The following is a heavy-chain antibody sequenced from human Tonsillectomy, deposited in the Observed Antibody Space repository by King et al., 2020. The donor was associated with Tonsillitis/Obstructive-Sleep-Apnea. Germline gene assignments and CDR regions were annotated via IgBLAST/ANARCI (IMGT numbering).Heavy chain of an antibody. D-gene: IGHD6-6*01. CDR2: IYYIGST. V-gene: IGHV4-59*01. J-gene: IGHJ4*02. CDR1: GGSISSYY. Sequence: VQLQESGPGLVKPSETLSLTCTVSGGSISSYYWSWIRQPPGKGLEWIGYIYYIGSTNYNPSLKSRVTISVDTSKNQFSLRLNSVTAADTAVYYCARSSIAALAYFHSWGQGTLVTVSS. CDR3: ARSSIAALAYFHS.